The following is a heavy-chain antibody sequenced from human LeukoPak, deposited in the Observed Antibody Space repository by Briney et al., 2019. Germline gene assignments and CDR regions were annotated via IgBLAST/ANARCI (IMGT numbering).Heavy chain of an antibody. D-gene: IGHD3-10*01. V-gene: IGHV3-13*01. CDR2: IGTAGDT. CDR1: GFTFSSYD. Sequence: GGSLRLSCAASGFTFSSYDMHWVRQATGKGLEWVSAIGTAGDTYYPGSVKGRFTISRENAKNSLYLQMNSLRAGDTAVYYCARGAYYYGSGSSDAFDIWGQGTMVTVSS. J-gene: IGHJ3*02. CDR3: ARGAYYYGSGSSDAFDI.